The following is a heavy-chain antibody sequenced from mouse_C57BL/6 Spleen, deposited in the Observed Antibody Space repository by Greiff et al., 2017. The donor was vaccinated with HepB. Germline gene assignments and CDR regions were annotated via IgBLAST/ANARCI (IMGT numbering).Heavy chain of an antibody. CDR1: GFTFSSYA. CDR2: ISDGGSYT. Sequence: EVQWVESGGGLVKPGGSLKLSCAASGFTFSSYAMSWVRQTPEKRLEWVATISDGGSYTYYPDNVKGRFTISRDNAKNNLYLQMSHLKSEDTAVYYCARGRVYDYYFDYWGQGTTLTVSS. J-gene: IGHJ2*01. V-gene: IGHV5-4*01. D-gene: IGHD2-3*01. CDR3: ARGRVYDYYFDY.